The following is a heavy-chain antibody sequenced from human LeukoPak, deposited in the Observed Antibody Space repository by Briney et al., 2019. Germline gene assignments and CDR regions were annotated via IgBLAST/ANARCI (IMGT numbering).Heavy chain of an antibody. V-gene: IGHV4-34*01. Sequence: SETLSLTCAVYGGSFSGYYWSWIRQPPRKGLEWIGEINHSGSTNYNPSLKSRVTISVDTSKNQFSLKLSSVTAADTAVYYCARQGLRYFDWIDAFDIWGQGTMVTVSS. CDR3: ARQGLRYFDWIDAFDI. D-gene: IGHD3-9*01. CDR2: INHSGST. CDR1: GGSFSGYY. J-gene: IGHJ3*02.